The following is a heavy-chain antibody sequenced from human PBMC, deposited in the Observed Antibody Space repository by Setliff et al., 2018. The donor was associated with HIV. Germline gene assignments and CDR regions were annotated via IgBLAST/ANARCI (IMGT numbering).Heavy chain of an antibody. CDR2: IDHSGGT. J-gene: IGHJ6*03. V-gene: IGHV4-34*01. CDR1: GGSFSGYY. D-gene: IGHD3-3*01. CDR3: ARARFWSGYYTGDNYYYMDV. Sequence: SETLSLTCAVYGGSFSGYYWSWIRQTPGKGLERIGEIDHSGGTKYNPSLKSRVTISLDTSKHQFSLKLSSVTAADTAVYYCARARFWSGYYTGDNYYYMDVWGKGTTVTVSS.